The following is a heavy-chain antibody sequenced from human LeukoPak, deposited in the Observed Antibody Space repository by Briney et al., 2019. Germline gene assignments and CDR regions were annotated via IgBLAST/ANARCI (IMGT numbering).Heavy chain of an antibody. D-gene: IGHD3-22*01. CDR1: GGSISSGGYY. CDR3: ARRYYDSSGYTIHPYYYYGMDV. V-gene: IGHV4-31*03. Sequence: PSETLSLTCTVSGGSISSGGYYWSWIRQHPGKGLEWIGYIYYSGSTYYNPSLKSRVTISVDTSKNQFSLKLSSVTAADTAVYYCARRYYDSSGYTIHPYYYYGMDVWGQGTTVTVSS. J-gene: IGHJ6*02. CDR2: IYYSGST.